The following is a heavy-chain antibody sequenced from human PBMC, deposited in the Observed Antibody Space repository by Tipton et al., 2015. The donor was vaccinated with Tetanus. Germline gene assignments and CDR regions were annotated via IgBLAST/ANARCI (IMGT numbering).Heavy chain of an antibody. J-gene: IGHJ5*02. CDR3: ARRLIQNWFDP. D-gene: IGHD2-8*01. V-gene: IGHV4-4*07. Sequence: TLSLTCSVSGDSISSFYWSWIRQPAGKGLEWIGRIYTSGSTNYNPSLKSRVTISVDTSKNQFSLKLTSLTAADTAVYYCARRLIQNWFDPWGQGTLVTVSS. CDR2: IYTSGST. CDR1: GDSISSFY.